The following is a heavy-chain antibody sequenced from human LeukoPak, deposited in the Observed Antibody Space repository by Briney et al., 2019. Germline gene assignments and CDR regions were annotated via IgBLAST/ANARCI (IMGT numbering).Heavy chain of an antibody. V-gene: IGHV3-48*01. Sequence: GGSLRLSCATSGFTFSSYSMNWVRQAPGKGLEWVSYISSSSGTIYYADSVKGRFTISRDNAKNSLSLQMNSLRAEDTAVYYCARGDYGGNGYDYWGQGTLVTVSS. CDR3: ARGDYGGNGYDY. CDR2: ISSSSGTI. CDR1: GFTFSSYS. D-gene: IGHD4-23*01. J-gene: IGHJ4*02.